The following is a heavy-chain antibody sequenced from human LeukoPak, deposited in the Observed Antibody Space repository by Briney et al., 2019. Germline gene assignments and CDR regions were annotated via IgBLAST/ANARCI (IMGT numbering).Heavy chain of an antibody. D-gene: IGHD1-26*01. Sequence: PSETLSLTCTVSGGSISSYYWSWIRQPAGKGLEWIGRIYTSGSTNYNPSLKSRVTMSVDTSKNQFSLRLSTVTAADTAVYYCARDHVWESDAFDIWGQGTMVTVSS. CDR3: ARDHVWESDAFDI. V-gene: IGHV4-4*07. J-gene: IGHJ3*02. CDR1: GGSISSYY. CDR2: IYTSGST.